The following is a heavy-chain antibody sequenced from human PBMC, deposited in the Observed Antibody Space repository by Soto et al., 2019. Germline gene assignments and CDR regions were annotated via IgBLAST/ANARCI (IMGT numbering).Heavy chain of an antibody. D-gene: IGHD3-16*01. CDR2: ISGSGGST. CDR3: GKWGGGHAFDI. J-gene: IGHJ3*02. CDR1: GFTFSSYA. V-gene: IGHV3-23*01. Sequence: EVQLLESGGGLVQPGGSLRLSCAASGFTFSSYAMNWVRQAPGKGLEWVSAISGSGGSTYYADSVKGRFTISRDNSKNRLLLQMKSLRVEDRAIYCWGKWGGGHAFDIWGQGTMVTVSS.